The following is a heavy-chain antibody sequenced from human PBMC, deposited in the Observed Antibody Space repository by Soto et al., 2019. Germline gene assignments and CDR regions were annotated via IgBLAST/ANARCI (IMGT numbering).Heavy chain of an antibody. D-gene: IGHD3-22*01. CDR3: ARVRSGYYAHFDY. CDR2: IYSGDST. J-gene: IGHJ4*02. V-gene: IGHV3-66*01. CDR1: GFTVSSNY. Sequence: PGGSLSLSCAASGFTVSSNYMSWVRQAPGKGLEWVSVIYSGDSTYYADSVKGRFSISRDNSKSTVYLQMNSLRAEDTAVYYCARVRSGYYAHFDYWGQGTLVTVSS.